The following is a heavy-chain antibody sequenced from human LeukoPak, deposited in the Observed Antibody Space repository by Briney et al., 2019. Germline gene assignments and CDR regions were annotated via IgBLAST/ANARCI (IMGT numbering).Heavy chain of an antibody. D-gene: IGHD4-17*01. CDR1: GGSISSYY. J-gene: IGHJ4*02. CDR2: IYASGST. Sequence: PSETLSLTCTVSGGSISSYYWSWIRQPAGKGLEWIGRIYASGSTNYNPSLKSRVTMSVDTPKNQFSLKLSSVTAADTAVYYCARAGRVGYGDYKIDYWGQGTLVTVSS. CDR3: ARAGRVGYGDYKIDY. V-gene: IGHV4-4*07.